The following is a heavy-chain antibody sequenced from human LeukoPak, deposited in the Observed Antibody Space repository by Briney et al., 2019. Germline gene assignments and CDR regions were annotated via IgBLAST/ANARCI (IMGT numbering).Heavy chain of an antibody. Sequence: PPETLSLTCTVSGGSISSYYWSWIRQPPGKGLEWIGYIYYSGSTNYNPSLKSRVTISVDTSKNQFSLKLSSVTAADTAVYYCARGGSGWPYYFDYWGQGTLVTVSS. J-gene: IGHJ4*02. CDR1: GGSISSYY. V-gene: IGHV4-59*01. CDR2: IYYSGST. CDR3: ARGGSGWPYYFDY. D-gene: IGHD6-19*01.